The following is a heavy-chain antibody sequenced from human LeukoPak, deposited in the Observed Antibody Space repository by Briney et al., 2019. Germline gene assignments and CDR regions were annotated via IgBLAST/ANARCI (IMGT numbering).Heavy chain of an antibody. CDR1: GFTFSSYG. CDR3: AKNPPADYYDSSGYYPGDI. J-gene: IGHJ3*02. Sequence: PGGSLRLSCAASGFTFSSYGMHWVRQAPGKGLEWVAVIWYDGSNKYYADSVKGRFTISRDNSKNTPYLQMNSLRAEDTAVYYCAKNPPADYYDSSGYYPGDIWGQGTMVTVSS. V-gene: IGHV3-33*06. CDR2: IWYDGSNK. D-gene: IGHD3-22*01.